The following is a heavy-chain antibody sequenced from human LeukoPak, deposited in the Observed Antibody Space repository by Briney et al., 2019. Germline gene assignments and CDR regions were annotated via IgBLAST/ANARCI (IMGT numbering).Heavy chain of an antibody. CDR3: AKRDRPCSGDCSAPYYFDY. V-gene: IGHV3-23*01. D-gene: IGHD2-21*02. CDR1: GFTFSNFA. CDR2: VSSSGVNT. Sequence: PGGSLRLSCVASGFTFSNFAMSWVRQAPGKGLEWVSSVSSSGVNTYYADSVKGRFTIPRDNSMNTVFLQISSLRAEDTAVYYCAKRDRPCSGDCSAPYYFDYWGQGAQVTVSS. J-gene: IGHJ4*02.